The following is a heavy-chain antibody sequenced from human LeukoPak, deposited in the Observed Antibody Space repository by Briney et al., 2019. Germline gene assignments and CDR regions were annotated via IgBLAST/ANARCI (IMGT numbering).Heavy chain of an antibody. V-gene: IGHV4-59*01. D-gene: IGHD3-22*01. CDR1: DDSISDYY. Sequence: PSETLSLTCTVSDDSISDYYRGWIRQPPGKGLEWIGYFYNSGRSTYNPSLKSRVTISADTSKNHFSLKLNSVTTADTAVYYCARDTYYYDSSGYYQGYYFDYWGQGTLVTVSS. J-gene: IGHJ4*02. CDR2: FYNSGRS. CDR3: ARDTYYYDSSGYYQGYYFDY.